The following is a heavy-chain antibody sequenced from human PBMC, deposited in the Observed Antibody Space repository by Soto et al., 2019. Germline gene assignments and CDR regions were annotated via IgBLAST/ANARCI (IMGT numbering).Heavy chain of an antibody. J-gene: IGHJ4*02. Sequence: ASVKVSCKASGYTVTSYYMHWVRQAPGQGLEWMGVINPSVGGIRYAQKFQGRVTMTRDTSTSTVYMELSSLRSEDTAVYYCARGTTQWQTSAIDYWGQGTLVTVSS. V-gene: IGHV1-46*01. CDR1: GYTVTSYY. D-gene: IGHD2-15*01. CDR2: INPSVGGI. CDR3: ARGTTQWQTSAIDY.